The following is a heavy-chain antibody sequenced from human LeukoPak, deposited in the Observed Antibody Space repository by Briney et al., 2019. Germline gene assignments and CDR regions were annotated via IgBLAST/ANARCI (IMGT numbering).Heavy chain of an antibody. V-gene: IGHV3-53*01. CDR1: GLTVSSSY. CDR2: IYTGGYT. CDR3: ASPGGGDYYNS. D-gene: IGHD3-10*01. Sequence: GWSLRLSCTASGLTVSSSYMIGVRQAPGKGLQWVSVIYTGGYTFYADSVKGRFTISRDNSKSTLYLQMNSLRADDTAVYYCASPGGGDYYNSWGQGTLVTVSS. J-gene: IGHJ4*02.